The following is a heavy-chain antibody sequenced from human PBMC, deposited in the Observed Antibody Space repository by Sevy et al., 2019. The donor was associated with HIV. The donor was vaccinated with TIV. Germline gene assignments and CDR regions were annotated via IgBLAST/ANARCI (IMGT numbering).Heavy chain of an antibody. V-gene: IGHV4-59*08. CDR2: IYYNCNT. J-gene: IGHJ4*02. D-gene: IGHD1-26*01. CDR3: AGENAWGRGYS. CDR1: GGSITSLY. Sequence: SETLSLTCTVSGGSITSLYWGWIRQPPGKGLEWIANIYYNCNTNYNPSLKIRVTISLDTSKNQFSLRLSSVTAADTAIYYGAGENAWGRGYSWGQGTLVTVSS.